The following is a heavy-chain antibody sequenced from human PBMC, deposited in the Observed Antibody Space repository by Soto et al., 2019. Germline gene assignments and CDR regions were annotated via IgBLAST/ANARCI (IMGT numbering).Heavy chain of an antibody. J-gene: IGHJ5*02. CDR2: ISGSGGST. Sequence: SRVRKAPGKGLEWVSAISGSGGSTYYADSVKGRFTISRDNSKNTLYLQMNSLRAEDTAVYYCAKDLSVPAATIWDWFDPWGQGTLVTVSS. D-gene: IGHD2-2*01. V-gene: IGHV3-23*01. CDR3: AKDLSVPAATIWDWFDP.